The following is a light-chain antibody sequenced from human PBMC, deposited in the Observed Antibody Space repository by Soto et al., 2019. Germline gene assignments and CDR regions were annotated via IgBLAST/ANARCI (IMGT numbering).Light chain of an antibody. CDR2: GAS. V-gene: IGKV3D-20*02. CDR1: QSVSSSY. Sequence: TQSPATVSVSPGERATLCCRASQSVSSSYLAWYQQKPGQAPRLXXYGASSRATGIPDRFSGSGSGTDFTLTISSLEPEDFAVYYCQQRSNWPPITFGQGTRLEIK. J-gene: IGKJ5*01. CDR3: QQRSNWPPIT.